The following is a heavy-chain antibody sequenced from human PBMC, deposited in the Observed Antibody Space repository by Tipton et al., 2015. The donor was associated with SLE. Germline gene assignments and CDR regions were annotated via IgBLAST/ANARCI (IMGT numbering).Heavy chain of an antibody. D-gene: IGHD6-19*01. CDR3: ARTVAGTDYYYGMDV. CDR2: ISSSGSYI. V-gene: IGHV3-48*03. Sequence: SLRLSCAASGFTFSSYEMNWVRQAPGKGLEWVSYISSSGSYIYYADSVKGRFTISRDNAKNSLYLQMNSLRAEDTAVYYCARTVAGTDYYYGMDVWGQGTTVTVSS. J-gene: IGHJ6*02. CDR1: GFTFSSYE.